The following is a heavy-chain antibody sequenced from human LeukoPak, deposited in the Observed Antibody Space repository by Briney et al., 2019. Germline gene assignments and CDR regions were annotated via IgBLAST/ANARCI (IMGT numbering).Heavy chain of an antibody. Sequence: SKTLSLTCTVSGGSISGYSWTWIRQPPGQGLEWIGYFHNSRTTSYNPSLTGRVTISVDTAMDQISLKPNSVTAADTAVYYCARGHLGLSPWGQGTLVTVSS. V-gene: IGHV4-59*01. J-gene: IGHJ5*02. CDR2: FHNSRTT. CDR3: ARGHLGLSP. D-gene: IGHD3-10*01. CDR1: GGSISGYS.